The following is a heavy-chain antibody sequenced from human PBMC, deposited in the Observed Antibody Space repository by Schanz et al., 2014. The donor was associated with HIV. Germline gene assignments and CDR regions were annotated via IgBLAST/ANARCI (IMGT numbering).Heavy chain of an antibody. CDR1: GYTFTTYG. CDR3: ARSETIAARPVWYFDL. D-gene: IGHD6-6*01. CDR2: ISGYKGNT. V-gene: IGHV1-18*01. J-gene: IGHJ2*01. Sequence: QVRLAQSGAEVKKPGASVKVSCRASGYTFTTYGITWVRQAPGQGLEWMGWISGYKGNTNYAQKLQGRVTMTTDTSTSTAYMELSSLRSEDTAVYYCARSETIAARPVWYFDLWGRGTLVTVSS.